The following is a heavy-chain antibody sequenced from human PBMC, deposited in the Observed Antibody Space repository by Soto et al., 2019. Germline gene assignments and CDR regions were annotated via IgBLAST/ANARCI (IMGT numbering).Heavy chain of an antibody. CDR3: ARVRYGDY. CDR2: ISAHNGNT. Sequence: QVHLVQSGAEVKKPGASVKVSCKGSGYGFTTYGITWVRQAPGQGLEWMAWISAHNGNTNYAQKLQGRVTVTRDTSPSTAYRELRSLRSDDTAVYYCARVRYGDYWGQGALVPFSS. D-gene: IGHD1-1*01. V-gene: IGHV1-18*01. J-gene: IGHJ4*02. CDR1: GYGFTTYG.